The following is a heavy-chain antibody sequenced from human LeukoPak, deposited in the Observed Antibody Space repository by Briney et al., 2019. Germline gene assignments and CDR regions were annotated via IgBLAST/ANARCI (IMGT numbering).Heavy chain of an antibody. J-gene: IGHJ5*02. CDR1: GGSISSGGYS. Sequence: SSQTLSLTCAVSGGSISSGGYSWSWIRQPPGKGLEWIGYIYHSGSTYYNPSLKSRVTISVDTSMNQFSLRLTSVTAADTAVYFCARSFYSSGWSTPLRWFDTWGQGALVTVSS. D-gene: IGHD6-19*01. CDR3: ARSFYSSGWSTPLRWFDT. CDR2: IYHSGST. V-gene: IGHV4-30-2*02.